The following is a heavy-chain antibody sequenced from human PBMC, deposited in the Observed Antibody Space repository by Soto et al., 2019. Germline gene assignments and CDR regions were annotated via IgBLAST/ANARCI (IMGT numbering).Heavy chain of an antibody. CDR2: IYYSGST. V-gene: IGHV4-31*03. CDR1: GGSISSGGYY. D-gene: IGHD3-22*01. Sequence: SETLSLTCTVSGGSISSGGYYWSWIRQHPGKGLEWIGYIYYSGSTYYNPSLKSRVTISVDTSKNQFSLKLSSVTAADTAVYYCAKDFVYDISGYLPDFDYWGQGTLVTVSS. J-gene: IGHJ4*02. CDR3: AKDFVYDISGYLPDFDY.